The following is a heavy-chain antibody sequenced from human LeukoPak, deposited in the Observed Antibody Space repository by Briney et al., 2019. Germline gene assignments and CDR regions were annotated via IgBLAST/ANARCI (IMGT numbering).Heavy chain of an antibody. Sequence: SETLSLTCAVYGGSFSGYYWSWIRQPPGKGLEWIGEINHSGSTNYNPSLKSRVTISVDTSKNQFSLKLSSVTAADTAVYYCARVNLVPAAIPYYYYYGMDVWGQGTTVTVSS. CDR1: GGSFSGYY. CDR3: ARVNLVPAAIPYYYYYGMDV. D-gene: IGHD2-2*02. CDR2: INHSGST. J-gene: IGHJ6*02. V-gene: IGHV4-34*01.